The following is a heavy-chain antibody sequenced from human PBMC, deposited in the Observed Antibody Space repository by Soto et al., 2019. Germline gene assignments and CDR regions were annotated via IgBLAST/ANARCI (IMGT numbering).Heavy chain of an antibody. CDR1: GYTFTSYD. CDR3: ARVSRYFDWSLDEREGPSYPLYY. J-gene: IGHJ4*01. V-gene: IGHV1-8*01. Sequence: ASVKVSCKASGYTFTSYDINWVRQATGQGLEWMGWMNPNSGNTGYAQRFQGRVTMTRNTSISTAYMELSSLRSEDTAVYYCARVSRYFDWSLDEREGPSYPLYYWG. CDR2: MNPNSGNT. D-gene: IGHD3-9*01.